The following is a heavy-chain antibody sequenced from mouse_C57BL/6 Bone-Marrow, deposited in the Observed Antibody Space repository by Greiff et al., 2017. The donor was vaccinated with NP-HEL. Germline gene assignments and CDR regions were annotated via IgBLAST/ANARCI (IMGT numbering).Heavy chain of an antibody. CDR3: ARGWYFDV. Sequence: KESCKASGYTFTSYWMQWVKQRPGQGLEWIGEIDPSDSYTNYNQKFKGKATLTVDTSSSTAYMQLSSLTSEDSAVYYCARGWYFDVWGTGTTVTVSS. J-gene: IGHJ1*03. CDR2: IDPSDSYT. V-gene: IGHV1-50*01. CDR1: GYTFTSYW.